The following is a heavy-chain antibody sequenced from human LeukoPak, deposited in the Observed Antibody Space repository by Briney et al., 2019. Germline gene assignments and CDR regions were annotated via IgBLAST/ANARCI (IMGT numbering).Heavy chain of an antibody. CDR1: GFFFSSYA. CDR3: AKGYCASFTCYSRFDP. Sequence: GGSLRLSCAASGFFFSSYAMSWVRQAPGKGLKLVSSIGASGGTTYYADSVKGRFTISRNNYKNKLFLQMNRLRAEATALYYGAKGYCASFTCYSRFDPWGQGTLVTVSS. V-gene: IGHV3-23*01. CDR2: IGASGGTT. J-gene: IGHJ5*02. D-gene: IGHD2-21*02.